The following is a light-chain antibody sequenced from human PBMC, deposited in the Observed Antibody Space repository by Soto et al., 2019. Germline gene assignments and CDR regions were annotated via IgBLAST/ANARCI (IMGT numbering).Light chain of an antibody. CDR1: QSVTKNN. V-gene: IGKV3-20*01. Sequence: IVLPQSAATLTLSPGESATLSCSASQSVTKNNLNWYQQKPGQAPRLLIYGASIRATGIPDRFSGSGSETDFTLTISRLEPEDFAVYYCQQYGSSPQTFGQGTMVDIK. CDR2: GAS. J-gene: IGKJ1*01. CDR3: QQYGSSPQT.